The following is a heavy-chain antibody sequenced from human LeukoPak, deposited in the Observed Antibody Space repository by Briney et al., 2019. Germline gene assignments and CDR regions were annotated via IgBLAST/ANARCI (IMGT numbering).Heavy chain of an antibody. CDR1: VDSISNYY. CDR3: AIHSEPLNIVVVPAANWYFDL. V-gene: IGHV4-59*08. CDR2: IFYSGST. D-gene: IGHD2-2*01. J-gene: IGHJ2*01. Sequence: SETLSLICTVSVDSISNYYWRWIRQSPGKGLEWLGYIFYSGSTRYNPSLKSRVTISVDTSKNQFSLKLSSVNAADTAVYYCAIHSEPLNIVVVPAANWYFDLWGRSTLGTVSS.